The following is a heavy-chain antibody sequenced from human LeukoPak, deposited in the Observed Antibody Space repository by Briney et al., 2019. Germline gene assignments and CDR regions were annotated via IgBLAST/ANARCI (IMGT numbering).Heavy chain of an antibody. Sequence: PGGSLRLSCAASGFTFSSYGMSWVRQAPGKGLEWVSAISGSGGSTYYADSVKGRFTISRDNSKNTLYLQMNSLRAEDTAVYYCAKVQGYYYDRSTDYWGQGTLVTVSS. CDR3: AKVQGYYYDRSTDY. J-gene: IGHJ4*02. V-gene: IGHV3-23*01. CDR2: ISGSGGST. D-gene: IGHD3-22*01. CDR1: GFTFSSYG.